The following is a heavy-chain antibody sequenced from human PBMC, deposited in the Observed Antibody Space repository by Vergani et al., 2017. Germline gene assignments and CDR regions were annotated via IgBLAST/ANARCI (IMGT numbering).Heavy chain of an antibody. D-gene: IGHD4-17*01. Sequence: EVQLVESGGGLVQPGRSLRLSCAASGFTFDDYAMHWVRQAPGKGLEWVSGISWNSGSIGYADSVKGRFTISRDNAKNTLYLQMNSLRAEDTAVYYCAKDLLVGDYGDTRDWGQGTLVTVSS. CDR1: GFTFDDYA. CDR3: AKDLLVGDYGDTRD. CDR2: ISWNSGSI. V-gene: IGHV3-9*01. J-gene: IGHJ4*02.